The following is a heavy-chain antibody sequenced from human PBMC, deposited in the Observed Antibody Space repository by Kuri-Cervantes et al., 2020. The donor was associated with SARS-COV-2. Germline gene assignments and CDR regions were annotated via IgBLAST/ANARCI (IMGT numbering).Heavy chain of an antibody. CDR2: IRSKANSYAT. Sequence: GESLKISCAASGFTFSGSAMHWVRQASGKGLEWVGRIRSKANSYATAYAASVKGRFTISRDDSKNTAYLQMNGLKTEDTAVYYCTRPTSCSSTSCYKDYWGQGTLVTVSS. V-gene: IGHV3-73*01. CDR1: GFTFSGSA. D-gene: IGHD2-2*02. J-gene: IGHJ4*02. CDR3: TRPTSCSSTSCYKDY.